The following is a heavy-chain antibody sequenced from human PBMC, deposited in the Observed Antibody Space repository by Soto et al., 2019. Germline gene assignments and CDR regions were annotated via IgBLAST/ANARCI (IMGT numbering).Heavy chain of an antibody. CDR1: GYTFTIYG. D-gene: IGHD1-1*01. V-gene: IGHV1-18*04. CDR3: ARDGERDTGLNFYYYLHGMDA. Sequence: ASVKVSCKASGYTFTIYGISWVRQAPGQGLEWMGWISPYNGTTKYAEKFQGEMTMTTDTATSTAYMDLRGLRSDDTAVYYCARDGERDTGLNFYYYLHGMDAWGQGTRVTVSS. J-gene: IGHJ6*02. CDR2: ISPYNGTT.